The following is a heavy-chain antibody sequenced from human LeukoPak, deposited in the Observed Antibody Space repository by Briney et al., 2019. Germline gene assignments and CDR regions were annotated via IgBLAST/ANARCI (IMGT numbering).Heavy chain of an antibody. CDR1: GGSFSGYY. D-gene: IGHD6-13*01. V-gene: IGHV4-34*01. Sequence: PSETLSLTCAVYGGSFSGYYWSWIRQPPGKGLEWIGEINHSGSTNYNPSLKSRVTISVDTSKNQFSLKLNSVTAADTAVYYCARHGPIGPKRGYFAYWGQGILVTVSS. J-gene: IGHJ4*02. CDR2: INHSGST. CDR3: ARHGPIGPKRGYFAY.